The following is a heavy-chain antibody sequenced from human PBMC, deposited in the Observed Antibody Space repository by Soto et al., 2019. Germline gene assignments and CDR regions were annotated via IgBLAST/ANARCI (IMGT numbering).Heavy chain of an antibody. V-gene: IGHV3-21*01. Sequence: GGSLRLSCAASGFTFTRYSMNWGRQGPGKGLEWVSSISSTTNYIYYADSMKGRFTVSRDNAKNSVYLEMNSLSAEDTALYYGARESEELTSNFDYWGQGTLVTVSS. CDR2: ISSTTNYI. CDR1: GFTFTRYS. D-gene: IGHD1-26*01. CDR3: ARESEELTSNFDY. J-gene: IGHJ4*02.